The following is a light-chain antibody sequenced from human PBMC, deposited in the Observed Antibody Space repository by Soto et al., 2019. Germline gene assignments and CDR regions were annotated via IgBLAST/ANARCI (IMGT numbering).Light chain of an antibody. Sequence: DIQLTQSPSSLSAPVGDRVTITCRASQTIDKYIHWYQEKPGKVPKLLIYAASSLASGVPSRFSGSGSGTDFTLTISSLQPEDFATYYCQQTYIAPRAFGQGTKVDIK. CDR1: QTIDKY. CDR3: QQTYIAPRA. V-gene: IGKV1-39*01. CDR2: AAS. J-gene: IGKJ1*01.